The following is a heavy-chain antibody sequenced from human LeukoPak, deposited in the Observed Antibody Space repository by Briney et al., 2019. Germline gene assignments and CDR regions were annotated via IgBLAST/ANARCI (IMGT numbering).Heavy chain of an antibody. CDR2: ISGSGGST. CDR1: GFTFSSYA. J-gene: IGHJ6*02. Sequence: GGSLRLSCAASGFTFSSYAMSWVRQAPGKGLEWVSAISGSGGSTYYADSVKGRFTISRDNSKNTLYLQMNSLRAEDTAVYYCAKKQGGIIVATTLHYYYGMDVWGQGPRSPSP. V-gene: IGHV3-23*01. CDR3: AKKQGGIIVATTLHYYYGMDV. D-gene: IGHD5-12*01.